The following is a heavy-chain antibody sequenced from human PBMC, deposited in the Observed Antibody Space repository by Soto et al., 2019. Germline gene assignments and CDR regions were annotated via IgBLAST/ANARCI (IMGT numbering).Heavy chain of an antibody. CDR3: ARDDRGGVAHYDILTPQVY. V-gene: IGHV1-18*01. Sequence: ASVKVSCKASGYTFTSYGISWVRQAPGQGLEWMGWISAYNGNTNYAQKLQGRVTMTTDTSTSTAYMELRSLRSDDTAVYYCARDDRGGVAHYDILTPQVYWGQGTLVTVSS. D-gene: IGHD3-9*01. J-gene: IGHJ4*02. CDR1: GYTFTSYG. CDR2: ISAYNGNT.